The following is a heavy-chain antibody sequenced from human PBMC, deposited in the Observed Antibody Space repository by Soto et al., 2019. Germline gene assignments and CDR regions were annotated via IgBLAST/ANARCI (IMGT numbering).Heavy chain of an antibody. CDR1: GYTFTSYY. D-gene: IGHD5-18*01. CDR2: INPSGGST. CDR3: ARDKIYSYGSKTVYYYYGMDV. Sequence: GASVKVSCKASGYTFTSYYMHWVRQAPGQGLEWMGIINPSGGSTSYAQKFQGRVTMTRDTSTSTVYMELSSLRSEDTAVYYCARDKIYSYGSKTVYYYYGMDVWGQGTTVTVSS. J-gene: IGHJ6*02. V-gene: IGHV1-46*01.